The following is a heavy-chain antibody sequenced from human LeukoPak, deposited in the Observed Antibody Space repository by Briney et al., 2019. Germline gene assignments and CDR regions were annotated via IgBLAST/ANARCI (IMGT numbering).Heavy chain of an antibody. Sequence: GGSQRLFCAGSGFTFSDFWMSWIRQAPGKGLEWVANIKQHGSEEYYVDSVKGRFIISRDNAKNSLYQQMNSLRLEDTAVYYCVKDWGVLPDYTADGFDIWGPGTMVTVSS. CDR1: GFTFSDFW. V-gene: IGHV3-7*01. CDR3: VKDWGVLPDYTADGFDI. D-gene: IGHD3-10*01. CDR2: IKQHGSEE. J-gene: IGHJ3*02.